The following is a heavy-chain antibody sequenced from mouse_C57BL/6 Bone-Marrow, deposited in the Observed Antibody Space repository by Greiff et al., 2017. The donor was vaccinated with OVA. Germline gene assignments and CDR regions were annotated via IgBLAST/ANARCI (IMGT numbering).Heavy chain of an antibody. D-gene: IGHD1-1*01. CDR2: IDPENGAT. J-gene: IGHJ4*01. Sequence: EVQLQQSGAELVRPGASVKLSCTASGFNIKDDYMHWVKQRPEQGLEWIGWIDPENGATEYASKFQGKAPITADTSSNTAYLQLSSLTSEDTAVYYCTILLRYCYAMDYWGQGTSVTVSS. CDR1: GFNIKDDY. V-gene: IGHV14-4*01. CDR3: TILLRYCYAMDY.